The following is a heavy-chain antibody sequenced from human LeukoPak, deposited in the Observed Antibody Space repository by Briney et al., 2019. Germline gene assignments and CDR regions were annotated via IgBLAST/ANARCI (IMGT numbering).Heavy chain of an antibody. CDR2: INPSGGST. CDR1: GYTFTSYY. CDR3: ARSGVTYYYDSSGYYYDY. Sequence: ASVNVSCKASGYTFTSYYMHWVRQAPGQGLEWMGIINPSGGSTSYAQKFQGRVTMTRDASTSTVYMELSSLRSEDTAVYYCARSGVTYYYDSSGYYYDYWGQGTLVTVSS. D-gene: IGHD3-22*01. V-gene: IGHV1-46*01. J-gene: IGHJ4*02.